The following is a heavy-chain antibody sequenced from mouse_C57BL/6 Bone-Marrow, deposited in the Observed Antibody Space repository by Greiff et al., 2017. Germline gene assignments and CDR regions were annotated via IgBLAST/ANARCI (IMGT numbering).Heavy chain of an antibody. Sequence: QVQLQQPGAELVKPGASVKMSCKASGYTFTSYWITWVKQRPGQGLEWIGDIYPGSGSTNYNEKFKSKATLTVDTSSSTAYMQLSSLTSEDSAVSYCSRGGGLYGYDDGGAMGDWGQGTSVTGAS. D-gene: IGHD2-2*01. CDR2: IYPGSGST. V-gene: IGHV1-55*01. J-gene: IGHJ4*01. CDR1: GYTFTSYW. CDR3: SRGGGLYGYDDGGAMGD.